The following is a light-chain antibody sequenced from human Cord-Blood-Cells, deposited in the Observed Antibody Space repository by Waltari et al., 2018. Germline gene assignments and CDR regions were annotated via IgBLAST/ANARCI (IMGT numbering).Light chain of an antibody. CDR3: QQSYSTPWT. CDR1: QSISNY. CDR2: AAS. Sequence: DIQMTQSPSSLSASVADRVTITCQASQSISNYLNWYQQKPGKAPKLLIYAASSLQSGVPSRFSGSGSGTDFTLTISRLQPEDFAAYYCQQSYSTPWTFGQGTKVEIK. J-gene: IGKJ1*01. V-gene: IGKV1-39*01.